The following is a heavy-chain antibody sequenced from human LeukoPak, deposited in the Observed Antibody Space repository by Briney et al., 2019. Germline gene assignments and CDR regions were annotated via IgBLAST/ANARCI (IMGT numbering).Heavy chain of an antibody. J-gene: IGHJ4*02. CDR3: ARSYSSSWYLGYFDY. CDR2: IKQDGSEK. V-gene: IGHV3-7*01. Sequence: GRSLRLSCAASGFTFSSYWMSWVRQAPGKGLEWVANIKQDGSEKYYVDSVKGRFTISRDNAKNSLYLQMNSLRAEDTAVYYCARSYSSSWYLGYFDYWGQGTLVTVSS. D-gene: IGHD6-13*01. CDR1: GFTFSSYW.